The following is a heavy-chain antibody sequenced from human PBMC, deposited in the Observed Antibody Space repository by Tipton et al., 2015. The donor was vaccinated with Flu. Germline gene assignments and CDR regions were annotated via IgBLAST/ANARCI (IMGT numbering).Heavy chain of an antibody. D-gene: IGHD1-26*01. V-gene: IGHV4-39*07. CDR1: DDSISSGRYY. Sequence: TLSLTCTVSDDSISSGRYYWGWIRQPPGKGLEWIANLYYSGSTYYNPSLKSRVTMSVDTSKNQFSLKLSSVTAADTAVYYCACRGSCYHWGQGTLVTVSS. J-gene: IGHJ4*02. CDR3: ACRGSCYH. CDR2: LYYSGST.